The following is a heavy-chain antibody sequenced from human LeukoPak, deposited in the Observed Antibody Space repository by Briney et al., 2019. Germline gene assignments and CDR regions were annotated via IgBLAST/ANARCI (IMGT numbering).Heavy chain of an antibody. CDR1: GGTLTSHT. V-gene: IGHV1-69*08. J-gene: IGHJ5*02. CDR3: ARVNLRGSQCNWFDP. CDR2: ITPIIDSA. D-gene: IGHD1-26*01. Sequence: SVKVSCKASGGTLTSHTFSWVRQAPGRGLEWMGRITPIIDSAKYAQNFQDRVSITADKSTSKVYMELSSLRSEDTAVYFCARVNLRGSQCNWFDPWGQGTLVTVSS.